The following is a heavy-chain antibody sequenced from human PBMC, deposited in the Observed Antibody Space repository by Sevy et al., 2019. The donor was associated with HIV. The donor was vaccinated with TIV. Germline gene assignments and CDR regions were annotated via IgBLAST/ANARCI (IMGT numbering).Heavy chain of an antibody. CDR3: AXVXCNSISXGYFXS. V-gene: IGHV4-38-2*02. CDR2: VSHTGST. CDR1: GYPISSGCF. J-gene: IGHJ4*02. Sequence: SETLSLTCTVSGYPISSGCFWGWLRQPPGKVLEWIGSVSHTGSTYYTPSLQSRATISLDTSKNQFSLKLNSVTAADTAXYYXAXVXCNSISXGYFXSWXQGTLVTVSS. D-gene: IGHD2-2*01.